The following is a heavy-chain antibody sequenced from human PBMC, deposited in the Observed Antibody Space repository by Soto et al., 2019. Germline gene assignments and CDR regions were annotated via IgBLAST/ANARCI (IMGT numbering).Heavy chain of an antibody. J-gene: IGHJ6*03. D-gene: IGHD3-10*01. V-gene: IGHV1-46*01. Sequence: QVQLVQSGAAVRKPGTSVMLSCKASGYSFTYYYIHWVRQAPGQGLEWMGIISPSGGSPSYAQKFVGRVTMTSDKSTSTVYMELSSLRSEDTAVYYCASYDSGSYTAYYHCYMDVWGKGTTVTVSS. CDR2: ISPSGGSP. CDR3: ASYDSGSYTAYYHCYMDV. CDR1: GYSFTYYY.